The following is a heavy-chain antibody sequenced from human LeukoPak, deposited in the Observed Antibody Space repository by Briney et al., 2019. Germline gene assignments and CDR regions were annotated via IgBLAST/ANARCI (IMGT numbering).Heavy chain of an antibody. Sequence: GGSLRLSCAASGFTLSNYWMHWVRQAPGEGLVWVSRIKTDGTITNYADSVKGRFTISRDNAKNTLYLQMNSLRVEDTAVYYCVRVEIGTYHDMDVWGQGTTVTVSS. CDR3: VRVEIGTYHDMDV. J-gene: IGHJ6*02. CDR1: GFTLSNYW. V-gene: IGHV3-74*01. CDR2: IKTDGTIT. D-gene: IGHD2-2*01.